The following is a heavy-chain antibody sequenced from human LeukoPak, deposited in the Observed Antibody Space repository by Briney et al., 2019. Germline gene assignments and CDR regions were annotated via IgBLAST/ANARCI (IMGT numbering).Heavy chain of an antibody. D-gene: IGHD5-18*01. V-gene: IGHV3-30*18. J-gene: IGHJ4*02. Sequence: GGSLRLSCAASGFTFSSYDMHWVRQAPGKGLEWVAVISYDGSNKYYADSVKGRFTISRDNSKNTLYLQVNSLRAEDTAVYYCAKVRVGYSYGSEAGFFDYWGQGTLVTVSS. CDR1: GFTFSSYD. CDR2: ISYDGSNK. CDR3: AKVRVGYSYGSEAGFFDY.